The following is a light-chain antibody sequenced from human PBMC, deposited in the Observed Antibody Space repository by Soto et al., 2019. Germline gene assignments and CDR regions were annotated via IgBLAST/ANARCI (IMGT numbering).Light chain of an antibody. CDR1: QSVSTY. V-gene: IGKV3-11*01. Sequence: EIVLTQSPATLSLSPGERATLSCRASQSVSTYLAWYQQKPGQAPRLLIYDASNRATGIPARFTGSGSGTGFTLTISSLEPEDFAVYYCQQRRNWPRLAFGGGTKVDIK. CDR3: QQRRNWPRLA. CDR2: DAS. J-gene: IGKJ4*01.